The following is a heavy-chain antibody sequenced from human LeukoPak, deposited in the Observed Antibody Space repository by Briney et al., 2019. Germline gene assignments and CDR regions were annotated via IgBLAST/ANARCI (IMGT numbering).Heavy chain of an antibody. CDR3: ARVKGGTQLWLQLSYWFNP. Sequence: GSLRLSCAASGFTFSSYSMNWVRQAPGKGLEWVSSISSSSSYIYYADSVRGRFTISRDNAKNSLYLQMNSLRAEDTAVYYCARVKGGTQLWLQLSYWFNPWGQGTLVTVSS. CDR1: GFTFSSYS. D-gene: IGHD5-18*01. V-gene: IGHV3-21*04. CDR2: ISSSSSYI. J-gene: IGHJ5*02.